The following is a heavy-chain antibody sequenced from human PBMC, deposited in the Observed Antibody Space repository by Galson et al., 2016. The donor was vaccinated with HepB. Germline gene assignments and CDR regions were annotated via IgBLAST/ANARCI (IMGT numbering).Heavy chain of an antibody. CDR3: GKHGGFDY. CDR1: GFTFSSYA. Sequence: SLRLSCAASGFTFSSYAMSWVRQAPGKGLEWVSSISHSGGDAYYADSVKGRFTISRDNSKNTVYLYMSDLSAGDTAVYYCGKHGGFDYWGQGARVTVSS. CDR2: ISHSGGDA. V-gene: IGHV3-23*01. D-gene: IGHD3-16*01. J-gene: IGHJ4*02.